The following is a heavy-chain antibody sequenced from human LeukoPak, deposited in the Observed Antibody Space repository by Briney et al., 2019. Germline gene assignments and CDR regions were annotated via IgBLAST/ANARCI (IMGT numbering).Heavy chain of an antibody. CDR3: ACVVRGAFDI. D-gene: IGHD2-21*01. CDR1: GFTFTSYY. J-gene: IGHJ3*02. Sequence: ASVKVSCKASGFTFTSYYMHWVRQAPGQGLEWMGIINPSGGSTSYPQKFQGRVTMTRDTSTSTVYMELSSLRSEDTAVYYCACVVRGAFDIWGQGTLVTVSS. V-gene: IGHV1-46*03. CDR2: INPSGGST.